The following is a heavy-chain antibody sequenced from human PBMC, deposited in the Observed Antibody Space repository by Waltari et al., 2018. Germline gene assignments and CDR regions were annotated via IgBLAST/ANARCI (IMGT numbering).Heavy chain of an antibody. CDR3: TRDRYYYDSSGYTGSLPPRYYMDV. D-gene: IGHD3-22*01. Sequence: EVQLVESGGGLVQPGRSLRLSCTDSGFTFGDYAMSWVRQAPGKGREWVGFIRSKAYGGTTEYAASVKGRFTISRDDSKSIAYLQMNSLKTEDTAVYYCTRDRYYYDSSGYTGSLPPRYYMDVWGKGTTVTVSS. CDR2: IRSKAYGGTT. V-gene: IGHV3-49*04. CDR1: GFTFGDYA. J-gene: IGHJ6*03.